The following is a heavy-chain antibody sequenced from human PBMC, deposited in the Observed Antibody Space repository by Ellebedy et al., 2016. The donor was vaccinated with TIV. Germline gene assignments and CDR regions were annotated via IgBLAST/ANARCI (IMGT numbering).Heavy chain of an antibody. Sequence: PGGSLRLSCAASGFSFRSYWMSWVRQAPGKGLEWVANIYQDGSDEYYVDSVKGRFTISRDNDNKALFLQMNSLRVEDTAVYYCARRGSYGDYAVHVNNWFDSWGQGTPVTVSP. J-gene: IGHJ5*01. CDR1: GFSFRSYW. CDR2: IYQDGSDE. D-gene: IGHD4-17*01. V-gene: IGHV3-7*01. CDR3: ARRGSYGDYAVHVNNWFDS.